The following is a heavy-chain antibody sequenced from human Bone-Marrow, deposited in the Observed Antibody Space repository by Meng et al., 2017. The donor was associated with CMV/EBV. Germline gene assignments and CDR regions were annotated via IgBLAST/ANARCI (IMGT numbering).Heavy chain of an antibody. Sequence: GGSLRLSCAASGFTFDDYAMHWVRQAPGKGLEWVSLISWDGGSTYYADSVTGRFTISRDNSKNSLYLQMNSLRAEDTALYYCAKALGEDYYYYYGMDVWGQGTTVTVSS. J-gene: IGHJ6*02. D-gene: IGHD3-10*01. CDR2: ISWDGGST. CDR3: AKALGEDYYYYYGMDV. CDR1: GFTFDDYA. V-gene: IGHV3-43D*03.